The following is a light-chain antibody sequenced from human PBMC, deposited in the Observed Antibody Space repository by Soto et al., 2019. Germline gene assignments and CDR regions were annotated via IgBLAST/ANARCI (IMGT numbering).Light chain of an antibody. J-gene: IGLJ2*01. Sequence: QSVLTQPASVSGSPGQSITISCTGTSSDVGGYNYVSWYQQHPGKAPKLMIYDVSNRPSGVANRFSGPKSGNTASLTISGLQAEDEADYHCSSYTSSSTLVFAGGTKLTVL. CDR3: SSYTSSSTLV. CDR1: SSDVGGYNY. V-gene: IGLV2-14*01. CDR2: DVS.